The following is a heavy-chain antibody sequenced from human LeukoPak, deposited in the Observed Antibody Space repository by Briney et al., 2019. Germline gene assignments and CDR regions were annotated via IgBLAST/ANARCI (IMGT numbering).Heavy chain of an antibody. CDR2: IYTSGST. D-gene: IGHD5-18*01. J-gene: IGHJ4*02. V-gene: IGHV4-61*02. Sequence: SETLSLTCTVSGGSISSGFYYWSWMRQPAGKGLEWIGRIYTSGSTSYNPSFKSRVTISVDTSKNQFSLKLNSVTAADTAVYYCTKDGYNYGHPLDYWGQGTLVTVSS. CDR3: TKDGYNYGHPLDY. CDR1: GGSISSGFYY.